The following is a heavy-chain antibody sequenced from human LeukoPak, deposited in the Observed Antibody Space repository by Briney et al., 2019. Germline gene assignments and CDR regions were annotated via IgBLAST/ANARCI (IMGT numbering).Heavy chain of an antibody. CDR2: ISTSSSYI. J-gene: IGHJ4*02. Sequence: GGSLRLSCAASGFIFSSYAMSWVRQAPGKGLEWVSSISTSSSYIYYADSVKGRFTISRDNAKNSLYLQMNSLRAEDTAVYYCARDRNSGYSGYAFDCWGQGTLVTVSS. D-gene: IGHD5-12*01. CDR1: GFIFSSYA. CDR3: ARDRNSGYSGYAFDC. V-gene: IGHV3-21*01.